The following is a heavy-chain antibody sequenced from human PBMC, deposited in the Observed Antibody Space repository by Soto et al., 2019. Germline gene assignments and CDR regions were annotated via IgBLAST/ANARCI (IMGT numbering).Heavy chain of an antibody. J-gene: IGHJ4*02. CDR1: GFTFSSYG. D-gene: IGHD6-6*01. CDR2: ISYDGSNK. CDR3: ARHHSSSSGYFDY. Sequence: QVQLVESGGGVVQPGRSVRLSCAASGFTFSSYGMHWVRQAPGKGLEWVAVISYDGSNKYYAGSVKGRFTISRDNSKNTLYLQMNGLRAEDTAVYYCARHHSSSSGYFDYWGQGTLVTVSS. V-gene: IGHV3-30*03.